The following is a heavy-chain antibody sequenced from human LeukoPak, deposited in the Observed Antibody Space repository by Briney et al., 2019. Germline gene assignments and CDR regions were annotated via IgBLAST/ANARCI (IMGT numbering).Heavy chain of an antibody. D-gene: IGHD1-14*01. CDR1: GYSISSGYY. CDR2: IYHSGST. Sequence: SETLSLTCAVSGYSISSGYYWGWIRPPPGKGLEWFGSIYHSGSTYYNASLKSRVTISVDTSKNQLSLKLSSVTAADTAVYYCARKPNAPYYYYYMDVGGKGTTVTVSS. J-gene: IGHJ6*03. CDR3: ARKPNAPYYYYYMDV. V-gene: IGHV4-38-2*01.